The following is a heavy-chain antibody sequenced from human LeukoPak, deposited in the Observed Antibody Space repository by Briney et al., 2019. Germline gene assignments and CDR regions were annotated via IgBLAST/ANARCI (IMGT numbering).Heavy chain of an antibody. CDR2: ISSSDSTI. D-gene: IGHD1-26*01. CDR3: ARDGAVGSSFDY. J-gene: IGHJ4*02. V-gene: IGHV3-48*04. CDR1: GFTFSSYS. Sequence: PGGSLRLSCAASGFTFSSYSMNWVRQAPGKGLEWVSYISSSDSTIYYADSVRGRFTISRDNAKNSLYLQMNSLRAEDTAVYYCARDGAVGSSFDYWGQGTLVTVSS.